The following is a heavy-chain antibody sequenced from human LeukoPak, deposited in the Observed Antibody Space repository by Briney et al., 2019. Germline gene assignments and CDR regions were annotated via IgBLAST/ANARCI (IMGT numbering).Heavy chain of an antibody. CDR2: IYTSGST. V-gene: IGHV4-61*02. J-gene: IGHJ3*02. Sequence: SETLSLTCTVSGGSISSSTYYWSWIRQPAGKGLEWIGRIYTSGSTNYNPSLKSRVTMSVDTSKNQFSLKLSSVTAADTAVYYCAASTLDAFDIWGQGTMVTVSS. CDR3: AASTLDAFDI. CDR1: GGSISSSTYY.